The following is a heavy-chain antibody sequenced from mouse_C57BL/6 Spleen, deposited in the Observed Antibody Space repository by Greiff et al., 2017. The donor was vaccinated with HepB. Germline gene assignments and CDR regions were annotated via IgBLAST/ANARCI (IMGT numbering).Heavy chain of an antibody. CDR3: ARSPHYYGSSYGWYFDV. CDR2: IDPSDSYT. Sequence: VQLQQSGAELVKPGASVKLSCKASGYTFTSYWMQWVKQRPGQGLEWIGEIDPSDSYTNYNQKFKGKATLTVDTSSSTAYMQLSSLTSEDSAVYYCARSPHYYGSSYGWYFDVWGTGTTVTVSS. D-gene: IGHD1-1*01. CDR1: GYTFTSYW. V-gene: IGHV1-50*01. J-gene: IGHJ1*03.